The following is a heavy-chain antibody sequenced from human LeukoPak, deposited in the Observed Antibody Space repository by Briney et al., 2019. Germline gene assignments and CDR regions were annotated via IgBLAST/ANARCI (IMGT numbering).Heavy chain of an antibody. CDR2: INHSGST. V-gene: IGHV4-34*01. Sequence: PSETLSLTCAVYGGSFSGYYWSWIRQPPGKGLEWIGEINHSGSTNYNPSLKSRVTISVDTSKNQFSLKPSSVTAADTAVYYCARGAAAADYWDQGTLVTVSS. CDR3: ARGAAAADY. CDR1: GGSFSGYY. J-gene: IGHJ4*02. D-gene: IGHD6-13*01.